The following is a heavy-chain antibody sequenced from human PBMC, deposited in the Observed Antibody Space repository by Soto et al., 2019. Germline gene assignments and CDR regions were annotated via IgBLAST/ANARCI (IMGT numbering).Heavy chain of an antibody. CDR2: IYPGDSDT. J-gene: IGHJ6*02. Sequence: HGESLKISCKGSGYSFTTYWIGWVRQMPGKGLEWMGIIYPGDSDTRYSPSFQGQVTISADKSNRIAYLQWTSLKASDTAMYYCARHRLQRPGTYYYYGMDVWGQGTTVTVSS. V-gene: IGHV5-51*01. CDR1: GYSFTTYW. D-gene: IGHD4-4*01. CDR3: ARHRLQRPGTYYYYGMDV.